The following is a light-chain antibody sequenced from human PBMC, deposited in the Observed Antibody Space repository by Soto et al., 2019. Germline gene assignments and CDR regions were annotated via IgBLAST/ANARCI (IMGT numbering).Light chain of an antibody. J-gene: IGKJ4*01. Sequence: EIVLTQSPGTLSLSPGERATLSCRASQSVSSSYLAWYQQKPGQAPRLLIYGASSRATGIPDRFSGSGSGTDFTLTISRLEPEDFALYYCQQYGSSPRLTFGGGTKEEIK. CDR1: QSVSSSY. CDR2: GAS. V-gene: IGKV3-20*01. CDR3: QQYGSSPRLT.